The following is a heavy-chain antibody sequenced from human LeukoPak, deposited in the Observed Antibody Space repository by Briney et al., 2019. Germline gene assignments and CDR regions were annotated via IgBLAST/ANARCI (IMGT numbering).Heavy chain of an antibody. Sequence: PGGSLRLSCAASGFTFSSYSMNWVRQAPGKGLEWVSYISSSSSTIYYADSVKGRFTISRDNAKNSLYLQMNSLRAEDTAVYYCAREEMAASSGIRSDVWGQGTMVTVSS. CDR1: GFTFSSYS. CDR3: AREEMAASSGIRSDV. D-gene: IGHD6-13*01. J-gene: IGHJ3*01. V-gene: IGHV3-48*01. CDR2: ISSSSSTI.